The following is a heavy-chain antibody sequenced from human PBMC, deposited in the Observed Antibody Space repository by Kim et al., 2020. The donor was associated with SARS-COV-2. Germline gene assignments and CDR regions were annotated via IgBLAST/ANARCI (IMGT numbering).Heavy chain of an antibody. D-gene: IGHD3-9*01. CDR3: ARDEAPPTYYDLVAGPPGGS. J-gene: IGHJ5*02. CDR1: GFTFRNYA. Sequence: GGSLRLSCTASGFTFRNYAMHWVRQAPGRGLEWVAVISYDGRNEYYVDSVKGRFTISRDNSKNTVFLQMNGLTTEDTGIYYCARDEAPPTYYDLVAGPPGGSWGPGTRVTVSS. CDR2: ISYDGRNE. V-gene: IGHV3-30*03.